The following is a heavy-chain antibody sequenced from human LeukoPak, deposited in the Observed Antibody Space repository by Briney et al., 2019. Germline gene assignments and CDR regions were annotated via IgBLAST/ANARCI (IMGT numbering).Heavy chain of an antibody. CDR2: ISGSGGST. V-gene: IGHV3-23*01. D-gene: IGHD1-26*01. CDR3: ATRIVGATACDY. J-gene: IGHJ4*02. Sequence: PGGSLRLSCAASGFTFSDYHINWVRQAPGKGLEWVSAISGSGGSTYYADSVKGRFTISRDNSKNTLYLQMNSLRAEDTAVYYCATRIVGATACDYWGQGTLVTVSS. CDR1: GFTFSDYH.